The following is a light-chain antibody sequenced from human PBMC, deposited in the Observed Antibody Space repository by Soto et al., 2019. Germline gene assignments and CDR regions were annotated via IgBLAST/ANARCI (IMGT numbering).Light chain of an antibody. CDR1: QSISAW. CDR3: QQYNSVSLLT. J-gene: IGKJ4*01. V-gene: IGKV1-5*03. CDR2: KAS. Sequence: DIQMTQSPSTLSASVGDRVTITCRASQSISAWLAWYQQKPGKAPKLLIYKASTLESGVSSRFSGRGSGTEFTLTISSLQPDDFANYYCQQYNSVSLLTLGGGTQVDI.